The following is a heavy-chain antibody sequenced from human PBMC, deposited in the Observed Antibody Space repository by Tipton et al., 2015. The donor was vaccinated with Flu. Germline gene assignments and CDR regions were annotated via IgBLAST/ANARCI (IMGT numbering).Heavy chain of an antibody. Sequence: LRLSCAVSGDSISSRYYWGWIRQPPGRGLEWIGNICPGSPYYNPSLRSRVTISVAGPKGQFSLRLTSVTAADTAVYFCARRDFSNYVSEPKNWFDFWGQGTLVTVSS. V-gene: IGHV4-38-2*01. D-gene: IGHD4-11*01. CDR3: ARRDFSNYVSEPKNWFDF. CDR1: GDSISSRYY. J-gene: IGHJ5*01. CDR2: ICPGSP.